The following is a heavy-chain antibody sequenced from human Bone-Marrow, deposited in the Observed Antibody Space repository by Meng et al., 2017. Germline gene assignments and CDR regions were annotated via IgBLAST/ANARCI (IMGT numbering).Heavy chain of an antibody. Sequence: VYLVQVGAEVKKPGASVKVSCKASGYTFISSDINWVRQAVGQGLEWLGWMNPNSGTAVYAQSFQGRVTMTRDTSTDTAYLELSSLRSEDTALYYCARGKDSSDYYIFASWGQGTLVTVSS. CDR3: ARGKDSSDYYIFAS. CDR1: GYTFISSD. V-gene: IGHV1-8*02. J-gene: IGHJ4*02. CDR2: MNPNSGTA. D-gene: IGHD6-25*01.